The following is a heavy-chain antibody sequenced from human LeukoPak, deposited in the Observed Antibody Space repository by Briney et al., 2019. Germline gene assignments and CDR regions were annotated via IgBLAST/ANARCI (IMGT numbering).Heavy chain of an antibody. CDR1: GXDFFGYW. CDR3: ARFSGSSLTHNWFDP. J-gene: IGHJ5*02. V-gene: IGHV5-51*01. Sequence: GESLKISFRGSGXDFFGYWIAWGRQMPGKGLEWMWMIYPDNSATRYSPSFQGQVTISADKSISTAYLQWTSLKASDTAMYFCARFSGSSLTHNWFDPWGQGTLVTVSS. D-gene: IGHD3-10*01. CDR2: IYPDNSAT.